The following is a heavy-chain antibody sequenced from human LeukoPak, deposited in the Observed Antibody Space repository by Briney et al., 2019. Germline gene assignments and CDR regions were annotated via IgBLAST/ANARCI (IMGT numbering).Heavy chain of an antibody. CDR3: ARDYCSSTGCYTHWFDP. CDR1: GGTFSSYA. Sequence: SVKVSCKASGGTFSSYAISWVRQAPGQGLEWMGGIIPIFGTANYAQKFQGRVTITADESTSTAYMELSSLRSEDTAVYYCARDYCSSTGCYTHWFDPWGQGTLVTVSS. D-gene: IGHD2-2*02. J-gene: IGHJ5*02. CDR2: IIPIFGTA. V-gene: IGHV1-69*01.